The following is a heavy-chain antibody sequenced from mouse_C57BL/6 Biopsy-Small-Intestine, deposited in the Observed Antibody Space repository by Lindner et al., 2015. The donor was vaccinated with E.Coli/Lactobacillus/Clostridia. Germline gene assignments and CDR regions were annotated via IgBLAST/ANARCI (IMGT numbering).Heavy chain of an antibody. D-gene: IGHD6-1*01. J-gene: IGHJ3*02. V-gene: IGHV1-85*01. CDR3: ARGISAAGFDFFDL. CDR1: GYTFTSYY. CDR2: INSSFGRA. Sequence: SVKVSCKASGYTFTSYYMHWVRQAPGQGPEWMGIINSSFGRATYAQKFQGRVTMTSDTSTRTVSMEFSGLKSDDTAVYFCARGISAAGFDFFDLWGQGTQVTVSS.